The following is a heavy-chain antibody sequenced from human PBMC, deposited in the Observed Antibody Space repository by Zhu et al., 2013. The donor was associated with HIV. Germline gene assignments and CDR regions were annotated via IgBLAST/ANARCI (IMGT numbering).Heavy chain of an antibody. V-gene: IGHV1-69*01. Sequence: QVQLVQSGAEVKKPGSSVKVSCKASGGTFSSYAISWVRQAPGQGLEWMGGIIPIFGTANYAQKFQGRVTITADESTSTAYMELSSLRSEDTAVYYCARAWSDIVVVVADYYYYGMDVWGQGTTVTVSS. CDR2: IIPIFGTA. D-gene: IGHD2-15*01. CDR1: GGTFSSYA. CDR3: ARAWSDIVVVVADYYYYGMDV. J-gene: IGHJ6*02.